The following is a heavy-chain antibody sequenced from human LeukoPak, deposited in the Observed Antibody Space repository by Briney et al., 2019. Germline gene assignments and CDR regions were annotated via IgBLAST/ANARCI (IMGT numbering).Heavy chain of an antibody. Sequence: GESLKISCEGSGYYFTSYWIGWVRQMSGKGLEWMGTIYPGDSDTKYSPSFQGQVTISADKSISTAYLQWSSLKASDTAIYYCARLRCTGGSCFSMHYFDYWGQGTLVTVSS. CDR3: ARLRCTGGSCFSMHYFDY. CDR2: IYPGDSDT. J-gene: IGHJ4*02. V-gene: IGHV5-51*01. CDR1: GYYFTSYW. D-gene: IGHD2-15*01.